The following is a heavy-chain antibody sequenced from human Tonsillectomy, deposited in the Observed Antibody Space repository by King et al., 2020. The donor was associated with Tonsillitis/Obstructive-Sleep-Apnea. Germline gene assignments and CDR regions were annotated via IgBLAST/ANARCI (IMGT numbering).Heavy chain of an antibody. V-gene: IGHV1-18*01. J-gene: IGHJ5*02. CDR1: GYTFTSYG. CDR3: ARLLWFGELLWYWFDP. Sequence: QLVQSGAEVKKPGASVKVSCKASGYTFTSYGISWVRQAPGQGLEWMGWISAYNGNTNYAQKLQGRVTMTTDTSTSTAYMELRSLRSDETAVYYCARLLWFGELLWYWFDPWGQGTLVTVSS. CDR2: ISAYNGNT. D-gene: IGHD3-10*01.